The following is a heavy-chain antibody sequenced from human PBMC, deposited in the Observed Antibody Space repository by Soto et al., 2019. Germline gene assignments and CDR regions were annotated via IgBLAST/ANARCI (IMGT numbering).Heavy chain of an antibody. V-gene: IGHV5-51*01. CDR1: GYSFTSYW. J-gene: IGHJ4*02. CDR2: VYPGDSDT. CDR3: ARLRGCSNGVCDPFDC. D-gene: IGHD2-8*01. Sequence: EVQLVQSGAEVKKPGESLKISCQGSGYSFTSYWIAWVRQMPGKGREWMGIVYPGDSDTRYSPSFQGQVTISAAKSISTADLQRSSLKGSDTAMYYSARLRGCSNGVCDPFDCWGQGTMFTVSS.